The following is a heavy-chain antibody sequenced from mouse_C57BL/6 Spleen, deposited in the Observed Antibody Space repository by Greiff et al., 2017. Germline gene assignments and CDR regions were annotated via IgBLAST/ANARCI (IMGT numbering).Heavy chain of an antibody. V-gene: IGHV2-2*01. J-gene: IGHJ4*01. Sequence: VQLQQSGPGLVQPSPSLSITCTVSGFSLTSYGVHWVRQSPGKGLEWLGVIWSGGSTDDNAAFISRLSISKDNSKSQVFFKMNSLQADDTAIYYCARNWGLRSYYAMDYWGQGTSVTVSS. D-gene: IGHD2-4*01. CDR1: GFSLTSYG. CDR2: IWSGGST. CDR3: ARNWGLRSYYAMDY.